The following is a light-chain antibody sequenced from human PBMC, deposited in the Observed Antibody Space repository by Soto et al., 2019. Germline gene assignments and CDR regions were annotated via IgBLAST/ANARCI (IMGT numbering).Light chain of an antibody. CDR2: LGS. V-gene: IGKV2-28*01. Sequence: TQTPLTLPVTHGETASISCRSSHSLLHSNGYNYLDWYLQKPGQSPQLLIYLGSNRASGVPDRFSGSGSGTDFTLKISRVEAEDVGVYYCMQGTHWPITFGQGTPLEI. CDR1: HSLLHSNGYNY. J-gene: IGKJ5*01. CDR3: MQGTHWPIT.